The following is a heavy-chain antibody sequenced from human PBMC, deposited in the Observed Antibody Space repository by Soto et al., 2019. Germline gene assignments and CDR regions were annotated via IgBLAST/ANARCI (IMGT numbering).Heavy chain of an antibody. V-gene: IGHV3-74*01. CDR1: GFTFSNYW. CDR3: ARVAVGNYYMDV. J-gene: IGHJ6*03. Sequence: EVQLVESGGGLVQPGGSLRLSCPASGFTFSNYWMHWVRQAPGKGLVWVSRINSDGTRTNYADSVKGRFTISRDNAENTLYLLFNSLTAEDTAVYYCARVAVGNYYMDVWGKGTTVTVSS. CDR2: INSDGTRT.